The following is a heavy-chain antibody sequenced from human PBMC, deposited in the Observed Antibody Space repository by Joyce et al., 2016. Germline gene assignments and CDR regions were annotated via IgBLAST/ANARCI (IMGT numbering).Heavy chain of an antibody. Sequence: QGQLVESGGGVVQPGRSLRLSCAASGFTFINYGMHWVRQAPGKGLEWVAVISYDGSKKHYGDSVKGRFTTSRDNSKNTLYLQMNSLRAEDTAVYYCAGGILTGYFDYWGQGTLVTVSS. D-gene: IGHD3-9*01. CDR2: ISYDGSKK. V-gene: IGHV3-30*03. CDR3: AGGILTGYFDY. J-gene: IGHJ4*02. CDR1: GFTFINYG.